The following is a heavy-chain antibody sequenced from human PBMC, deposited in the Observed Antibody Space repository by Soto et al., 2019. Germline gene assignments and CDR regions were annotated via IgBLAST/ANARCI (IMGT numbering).Heavy chain of an antibody. CDR3: ALRGGDYCYYYGMDV. Sequence: SETLSLTCAVSGGSISSSTWWNWVRQPPGKGLEWIGEIYHSGSTNYTPSLKSRVTISVDKSKNQFSLELSSVTAADTAVYYCALRGGDYCYYYGMDVWGQGTTVTVSS. D-gene: IGHD3-10*01. J-gene: IGHJ6*02. CDR1: GGSISSSTW. CDR2: IYHSGST. V-gene: IGHV4-4*02.